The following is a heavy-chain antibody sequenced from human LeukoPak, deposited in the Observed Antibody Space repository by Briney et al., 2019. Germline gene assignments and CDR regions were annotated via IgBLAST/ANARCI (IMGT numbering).Heavy chain of an antibody. D-gene: IGHD3-10*01. Sequence: ASVKVSCKASGGTFSSYAISWVRQAPGQGLEWMGGIIPIFGTANYAQKFQGRVTITADESTSTAYMELSSLRSEDTAVYYCALYGSGSYNYFDYWGQGTLVTVSS. J-gene: IGHJ4*02. V-gene: IGHV1-69*13. CDR3: ALYGSGSYNYFDY. CDR2: IIPIFGTA. CDR1: GGTFSSYA.